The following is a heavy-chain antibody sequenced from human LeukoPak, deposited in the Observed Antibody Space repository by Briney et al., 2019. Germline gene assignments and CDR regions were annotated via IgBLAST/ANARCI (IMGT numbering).Heavy chain of an antibody. CDR1: GYTFTSYY. V-gene: IGHV1-46*03. CDR2: INPSGGST. D-gene: IGHD2-2*01. J-gene: IGHJ6*02. Sequence: GASVKVSCKASGYTFTSYYMHWVRQAPGQGLEWMGIINPSGGSTSYAQKFQGRATMTRDTSTSTVYMELSSLRSEDTAVYYCARFAAPILGYCSSTSCYEGYGMDVWGQGTTVTVSS. CDR3: ARFAAPILGYCSSTSCYEGYGMDV.